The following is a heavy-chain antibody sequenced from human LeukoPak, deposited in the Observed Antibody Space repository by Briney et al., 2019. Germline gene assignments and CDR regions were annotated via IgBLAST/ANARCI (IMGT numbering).Heavy chain of an antibody. Sequence: SGSALVKSTQTLTLNCTFAGFSLTASGMSVSWVRQPPGKALGWLARIDWDDDKFYSTSMKTRLTIFRHTSKHQLVLTITNIDPVDTATYYCAQSYDYDSSGYVDYWGQGTQGTVSS. CDR3: AQSYDYDSSGYVDY. D-gene: IGHD3-22*01. CDR1: GFSLTASGMS. J-gene: IGHJ4*02. V-gene: IGHV2-70*04. CDR2: IDWDDDK.